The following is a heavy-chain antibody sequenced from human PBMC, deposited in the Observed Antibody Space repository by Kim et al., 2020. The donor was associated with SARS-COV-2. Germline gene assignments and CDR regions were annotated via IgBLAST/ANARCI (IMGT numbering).Heavy chain of an antibody. CDR2: TFYRSKYYY. D-gene: IGHD6-19*01. CDR1: GDSVSSNSSA. Sequence: SQTLSLTCAISGDSVSSNSSAWSWIRQSPSRGLEWLGRTFYRSKYYYDYAVSVKSRITINPDTSKNQFSLQLNSVTPEDTAVYYCVRGGYTSVWFWGQGTLVTVSS. V-gene: IGHV6-1*01. J-gene: IGHJ4*02. CDR3: VRGGYTSVWF.